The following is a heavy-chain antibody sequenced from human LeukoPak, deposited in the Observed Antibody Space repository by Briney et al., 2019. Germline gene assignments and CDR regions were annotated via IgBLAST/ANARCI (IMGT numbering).Heavy chain of an antibody. CDR3: ARTGTGWFDP. CDR2: IYYSGST. Sequence: SETLSLTCTVSGGSISSYYWSWIRQPPGKGLGWIGYIYYSGSTNYNPSLKSRVTISVDTSKNQFSLKLSSVTAADTAVYYCARTGTGWFDPWGQGTLVTVSS. D-gene: IGHD1/OR15-1a*01. CDR1: GGSISSYY. J-gene: IGHJ5*02. V-gene: IGHV4-59*08.